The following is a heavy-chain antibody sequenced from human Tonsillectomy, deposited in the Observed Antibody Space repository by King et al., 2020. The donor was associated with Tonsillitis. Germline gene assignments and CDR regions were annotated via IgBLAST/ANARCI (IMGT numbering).Heavy chain of an antibody. V-gene: IGHV4-39*01. CDR3: AGQMIRYCSGGSCYLDY. J-gene: IGHJ4*02. CDR2: IYYSGST. CDR1: GGSISSSSYY. Sequence: QLQESGPGLVKPSETLSLTCTVSGGSISSSSYYWGWIRQPPGKGLEWIGSIYYSGSTYYNPSLKSRVTISVDTSKNQFSLKLSSVTAADTAVYYCAGQMIRYCSGGSCYLDYWGQGTLVTVSS. D-gene: IGHD2-15*01.